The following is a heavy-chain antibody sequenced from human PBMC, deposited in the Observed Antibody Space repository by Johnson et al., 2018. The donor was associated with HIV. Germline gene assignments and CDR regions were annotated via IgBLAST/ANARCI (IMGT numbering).Heavy chain of an antibody. D-gene: IGHD1-26*01. CDR2: IYSGGST. CDR1: GFTVSSNY. J-gene: IGHJ3*02. CDR3: ARSSGSYLDDAFDI. V-gene: IGHV3-66*01. Sequence: VQLVESGGGLVQPGGSLRLSCAASGFTVSSNYMSWVRQAPGKGLEWVSVIYSGGSTYYADSVKCSFTISRDNSKNTLYLQMNSLRAENTAVYYCARSSGSYLDDAFDIWGQGTMVTVSS.